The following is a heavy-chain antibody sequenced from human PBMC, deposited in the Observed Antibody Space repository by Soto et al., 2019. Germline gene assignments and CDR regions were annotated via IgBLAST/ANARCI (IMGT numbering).Heavy chain of an antibody. Sequence: QVQLVESGGGVVQPGRSLRLSCADSGFTFSNYAMHCVRQAPGKGLKWVAAILSDEINKYSADSLKGRFTISRDNSKNSLYLQMNSLRPEDTAVYYCAIIATSGGGDAFDIWGQGTMVTVSS. V-gene: IGHV3-30-3*01. J-gene: IGHJ3*02. CDR2: ILSDEINK. CDR1: GFTFSNYA. D-gene: IGHD6-13*01. CDR3: AIIATSGGGDAFDI.